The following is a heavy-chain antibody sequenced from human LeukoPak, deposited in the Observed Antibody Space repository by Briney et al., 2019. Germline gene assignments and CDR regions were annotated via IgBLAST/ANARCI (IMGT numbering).Heavy chain of an antibody. CDR3: AVHGASSSWQFDY. CDR2: IYYSGST. CDR1: GGSFSGYY. Sequence: SETLSLTCAVHGGSFSGYYWSWIRQPPGKGLEWIESIYYSGSTYYNPSLKSRVTISVDTSKNQFSLKLSSVTAADTAVYYCAVHGASSSWQFDYWGQGTLVTVSS. D-gene: IGHD6-13*01. V-gene: IGHV4-34*01. J-gene: IGHJ4*02.